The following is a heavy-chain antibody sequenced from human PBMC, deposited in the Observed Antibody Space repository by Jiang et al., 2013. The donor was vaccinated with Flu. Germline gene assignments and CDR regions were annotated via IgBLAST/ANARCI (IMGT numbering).Heavy chain of an antibody. D-gene: IGHD4-23*01. V-gene: IGHV3-9*01. CDR1: GFTFDDYA. Sequence: LVQPGRSLRLSCAASGFTFDDYAMHWVRQAPGKGLEWVSGISWNSGSIGYADSVKGRFTISRDNAKNSLYLQMNSLRAEDTALYYCAKTIPDYGGNSRDYYFDYWGQGTLVTVSS. CDR3: AKTIPDYGGNSRDYYFDY. J-gene: IGHJ4*02. CDR2: ISWNSGSI.